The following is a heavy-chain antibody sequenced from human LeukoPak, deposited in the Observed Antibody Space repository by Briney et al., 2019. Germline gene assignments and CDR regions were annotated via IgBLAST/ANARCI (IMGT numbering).Heavy chain of an antibody. CDR1: GFTLGSYA. CDR2: INSDGSST. Sequence: GGSLRLSCGASGFTLGSYAMTWVRQAPGKGLEWVSRINSDGSSTSYADSVKGRFTISRDNAKNTLYLQMNSLRAEDTAVYYCARVSSGSYFGYYYYYMDVWGKGTTVTVSS. CDR3: ARVSSGSYFGYYYYYMDV. V-gene: IGHV3-74*01. J-gene: IGHJ6*03. D-gene: IGHD1-26*01.